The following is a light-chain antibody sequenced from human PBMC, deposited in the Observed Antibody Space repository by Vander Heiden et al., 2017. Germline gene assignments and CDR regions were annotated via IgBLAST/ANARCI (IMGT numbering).Light chain of an antibody. CDR2: GNS. Sequence: QSVLTQPPSVSGAPGPRVTISCTGSSSNIGAGYDVHWYQQFPGTAPKLLIYGNSNRPSGVPDRFSGSKSGTSASLAITGLQAEDEADYYCQSYDSSLSGFVVFGGGTKLTVL. CDR1: SSNIGAGYD. V-gene: IGLV1-40*01. CDR3: QSYDSSLSGFVV. J-gene: IGLJ2*01.